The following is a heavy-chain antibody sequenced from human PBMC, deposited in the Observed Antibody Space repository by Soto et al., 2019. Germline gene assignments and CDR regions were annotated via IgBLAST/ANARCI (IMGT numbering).Heavy chain of an antibody. V-gene: IGHV3-13*01. CDR2: IGTAGDT. D-gene: IGHD6-13*01. J-gene: IGHJ6*02. CDR3: ARAGGSSWYDYYYGMDV. CDR1: GFTFSSYD. Sequence: GGSLRLSCAASGFTFSSYDMHWVRQATGKGLEWVSAIGTAGDTYYPGSVKGRFTISRENAKNSLYLQMNSLRAEDTAVYYCARAGGSSWYDYYYGMDVWGQGTTVTVSS.